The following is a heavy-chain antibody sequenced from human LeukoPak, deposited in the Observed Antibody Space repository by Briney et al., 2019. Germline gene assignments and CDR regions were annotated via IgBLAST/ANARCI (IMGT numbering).Heavy chain of an antibody. V-gene: IGHV3-23*01. CDR3: AKDQFEYYDSSGYLSYYYYGMDV. Sequence: PGASLRLSCAASGFTFSSYAMSWVRQAPGKGLEWVSAISGSGGSTYYADSVKGRFSISRDNSKNTLYLQMNSLRAEDTAVYYCAKDQFEYYDSSGYLSYYYYGMDVWGQGTTVTVSS. D-gene: IGHD3-22*01. CDR1: GFTFSSYA. CDR2: ISGSGGST. J-gene: IGHJ6*02.